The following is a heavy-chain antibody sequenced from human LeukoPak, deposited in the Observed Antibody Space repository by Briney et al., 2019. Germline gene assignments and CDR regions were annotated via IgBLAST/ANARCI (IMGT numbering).Heavy chain of an antibody. CDR3: ASPKSIEDTGMDV. D-gene: IGHD3-22*01. J-gene: IGHJ6*02. V-gene: IGHV1-69*04. CDR2: IILMFDIA. CDR1: GGTFSSYA. Sequence: SVKVSCKASGGTFSSYAINWVRQVPGQGLEWMGRIILMFDIANYAQKFQGRVTITADKSTSTAYMELSSLRSEDTAVYYCASPKSIEDTGMDVWGQGTTVTVSS.